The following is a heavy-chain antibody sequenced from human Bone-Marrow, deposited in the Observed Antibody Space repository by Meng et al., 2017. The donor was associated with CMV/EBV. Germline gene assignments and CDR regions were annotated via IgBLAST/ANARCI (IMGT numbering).Heavy chain of an antibody. Sequence: GESLKISCAASGFIFSSYEMKWLRQAPGKGLEWVSYISSSGTTMYYADSVKGRFTISRDNAKTSLYLQMNSLRVEDTAVYYCARHTRSWPGDYWGQGTLVTASS. CDR2: ISSSGTTM. CDR3: ARHTRSWPGDY. CDR1: GFIFSSYE. V-gene: IGHV3-48*03. D-gene: IGHD1-26*01. J-gene: IGHJ4*02.